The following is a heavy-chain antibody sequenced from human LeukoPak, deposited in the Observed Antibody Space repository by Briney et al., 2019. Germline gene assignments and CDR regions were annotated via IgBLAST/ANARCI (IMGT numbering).Heavy chain of an antibody. CDR1: GGSISSGGYS. D-gene: IGHD3-16*02. J-gene: IGHJ4*02. Sequence: SETLSLTCAVSGGSISSGGYSWSWIRQPPGKGLEWIGYIYYSGSTYYNPSLKSRVTISVDTSKNQFSLKLSSVTAADTAVYYCARGGLVLSPKGYFDCWGQGTLVTVSS. CDR3: ARGGLVLSPKGYFDC. V-gene: IGHV4-30-4*07. CDR2: IYYSGST.